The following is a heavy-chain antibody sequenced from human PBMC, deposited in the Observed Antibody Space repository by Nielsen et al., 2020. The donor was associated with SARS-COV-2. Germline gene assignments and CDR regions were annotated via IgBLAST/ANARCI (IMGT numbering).Heavy chain of an antibody. Sequence: ASVKVSCKASGYTFTGYFIHWVRQAPGQGLEWMGWINPNSGGTNYAQKFQGRVTMTRDTSISTAYMELSRLRSDDTAVYYCARSPRDYYGMDVWGQGTTVTVSS. CDR3: ARSPRDYYGMDV. V-gene: IGHV1-2*02. J-gene: IGHJ6*02. CDR2: INPNSGGT. CDR1: GYTFTGYF.